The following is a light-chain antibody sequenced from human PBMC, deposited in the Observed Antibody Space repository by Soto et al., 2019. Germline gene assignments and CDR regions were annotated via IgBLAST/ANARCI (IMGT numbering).Light chain of an antibody. CDR1: QSLVYSDGHTY. J-gene: IGKJ1*01. Sequence: DVVMTQSPLSLPVTLGQPASISCRSSQSLVYSDGHTYLNWFQQRPGQSPRRLIYQVSNRDSGVPDRFSGSGSGTDFTLKISRVEAEDVGVYYCMQGTHWPPWTFGQGTKVEIK. CDR2: QVS. CDR3: MQGTHWPPWT. V-gene: IGKV2-30*01.